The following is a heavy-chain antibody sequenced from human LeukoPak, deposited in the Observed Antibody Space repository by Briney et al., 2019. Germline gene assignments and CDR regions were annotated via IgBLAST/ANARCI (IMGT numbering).Heavy chain of an antibody. CDR2: ISSSGSTI. CDR1: GFTFSSYE. CDR3: ARDYCGGDCYSNYYYYYMDV. V-gene: IGHV3-48*03. D-gene: IGHD2-21*02. J-gene: IGHJ6*03. Sequence: PGGSLTLSCAASGFTFSSYEMNWVRQAPGKGLAGVSYISSSGSTIYYADPVKGRFTISRDNAKNSLYPQMNSLRAEDTAVYYCARDYCGGDCYSNYYYYYMDVWGKGTTVTVSS.